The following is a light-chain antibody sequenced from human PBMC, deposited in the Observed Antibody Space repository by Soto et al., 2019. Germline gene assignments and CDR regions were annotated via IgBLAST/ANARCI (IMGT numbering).Light chain of an antibody. CDR2: KAS. CDR1: QTISTW. J-gene: IGKJ1*01. Sequence: DIQMTQSPSTLSASVGDRVTITCRASQTISTWLAWYQQKPGRAPKLLIYKASSLESGVPSRFSGSGYGTEFTLTISSLQPDDFATYYCQQYNHYWTFGQGTKVDIK. CDR3: QQYNHYWT. V-gene: IGKV1-5*03.